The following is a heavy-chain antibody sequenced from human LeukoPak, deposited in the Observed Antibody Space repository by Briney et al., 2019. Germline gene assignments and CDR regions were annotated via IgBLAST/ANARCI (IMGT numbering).Heavy chain of an antibody. J-gene: IGHJ4*02. CDR3: ARDHFGSLDS. CDR2: DYCGGNT. V-gene: IGHV4-61*01. Sequence: SETLSLTCTVSGFSVTTDSYCWGWIRQPPGKGLEWIGYDYCGGNTNYDPSLKRRVTISVDTSKNQFSLTLTSVTAGDTAVYFCARDHFGSLDSWGQGILVTVSS. CDR1: GFSVTTDSYC. D-gene: IGHD3-10*01.